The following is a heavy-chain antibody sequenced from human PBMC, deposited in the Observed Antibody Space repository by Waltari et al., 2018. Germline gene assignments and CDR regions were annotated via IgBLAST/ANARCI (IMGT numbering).Heavy chain of an antibody. CDR1: GFSFSVYG. CDR2: VSSNSTYT. D-gene: IGHD2-21*02. Sequence: EVQVVESGGGLVKPGGSLRLSCVGSGFSFSVYGMNWVRPAPGKGLEWVSSVSSNSTYTYYADSVKGRFSISRDNAKNSLYLQMDSLRADDTALYYCARGIAGDSYYYFDSWGQGTLVTVSS. J-gene: IGHJ4*02. V-gene: IGHV3-21*01. CDR3: ARGIAGDSYYYFDS.